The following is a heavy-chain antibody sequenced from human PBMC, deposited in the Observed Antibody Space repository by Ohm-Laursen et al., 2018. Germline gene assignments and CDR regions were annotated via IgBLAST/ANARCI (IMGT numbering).Heavy chain of an antibody. J-gene: IGHJ4*02. Sequence: SLRLSCSASGFAFSSYAISWVRQAPGKGLEWVSAVSGSDGSTYYADSVKGRFTISRDNSKSTMYLQMNSLRAEDTAVYYCAKNRLWVVTASFDCWGQGTLVTVSA. V-gene: IGHV3-23*01. D-gene: IGHD2-21*02. CDR3: AKNRLWVVTASFDC. CDR1: GFAFSSYA. CDR2: VSGSDGST.